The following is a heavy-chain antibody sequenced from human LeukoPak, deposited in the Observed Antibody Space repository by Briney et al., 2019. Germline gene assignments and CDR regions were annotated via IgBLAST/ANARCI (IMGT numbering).Heavy chain of an antibody. J-gene: IGHJ4*02. Sequence: SETLSLTCTGSGGSISSYYWSWIRQPPGKGLEWIGYIYYSGSTNYNPSLKSRVTISVDTSKNQFSLKLSSVTAADTAVYYCASISGSGSYYLDYWGQGTLVTVSS. CDR3: ASISGSGSYYLDY. D-gene: IGHD3-10*01. CDR2: IYYSGST. V-gene: IGHV4-59*01. CDR1: GGSISSYY.